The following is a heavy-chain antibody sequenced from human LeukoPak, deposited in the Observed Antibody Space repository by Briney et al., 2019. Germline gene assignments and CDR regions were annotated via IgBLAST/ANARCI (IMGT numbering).Heavy chain of an antibody. CDR2: FSSSSSYI. V-gene: IGHV3-21*01. Sequence: GGSLRLSCAASGFTFSSYSMNWVRQAPGKGLEWVSSFSSSSSYIYYADSVKGRFTISRDNAKNSLYLQMNSLRAEDTAVYYCAREGHQLWSTGNKYYFDYWGQGTLVTVSS. D-gene: IGHD5-18*01. CDR3: AREGHQLWSTGNKYYFDY. CDR1: GFTFSSYS. J-gene: IGHJ4*02.